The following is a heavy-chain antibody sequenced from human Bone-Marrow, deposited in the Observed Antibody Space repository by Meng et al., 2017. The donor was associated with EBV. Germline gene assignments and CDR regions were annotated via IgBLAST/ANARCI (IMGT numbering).Heavy chain of an antibody. J-gene: IGHJ4*02. CDR2: IWFDASKK. CDR3: ARGSSSSLRFEDY. V-gene: IGHV3-33*01. D-gene: IGHD6-6*01. Sequence: QVELVESGGGVVQPGRALSLSCAASGFTFSSYAMHWVRQAPGKGLEWVAVIWFDASKKYYADSVKGRFTIYRDNSKNTLYLQMNTLRAEDTAVYYCARGSSSSLRFEDYWGQGTLVTVSS. CDR1: GFTFSSYA.